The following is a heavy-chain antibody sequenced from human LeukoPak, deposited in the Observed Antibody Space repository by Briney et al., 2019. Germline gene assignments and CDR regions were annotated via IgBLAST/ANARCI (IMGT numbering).Heavy chain of an antibody. D-gene: IGHD6-13*01. CDR2: INPNSGGT. CDR1: GYTFTGYY. Sequence: GASVKVSCKASGYTFTGYYMRWVRQAPGQGLEWMGRINPNSGGTNYAQKFQGRVTMTRDTSISTAYMELSRLRSDDTAVYYCARVLAGSSSPMDVWGKGTTVTVSS. J-gene: IGHJ6*03. V-gene: IGHV1-2*06. CDR3: ARVLAGSSSPMDV.